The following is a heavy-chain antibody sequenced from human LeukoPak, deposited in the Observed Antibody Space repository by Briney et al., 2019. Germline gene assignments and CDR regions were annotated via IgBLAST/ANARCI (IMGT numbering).Heavy chain of an antibody. CDR1: GFTFSNYA. CDR2: ISGSGATT. D-gene: IGHD3-16*01. V-gene: IGHV3-23*01. J-gene: IGHJ6*02. CDR3: AKGLWGAYYYGMGV. Sequence: GGSLRLSCAASGFTFSNYAMSWVRQAPGKGLEWVSVISGSGATTDHADSVMGRFTISRDNSKNTLYLQLDSLRADDTAVYFCAKGLWGAYYYGMGVWGQGTTVTVSS.